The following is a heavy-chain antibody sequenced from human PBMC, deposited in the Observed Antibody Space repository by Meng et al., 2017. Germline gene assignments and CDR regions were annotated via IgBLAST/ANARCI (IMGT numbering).Heavy chain of an antibody. CDR3: ARGRYFDWLSYRYYFDY. Sequence: QVPLPQWGAGLLKPSGPLALTCAVDGGSFSGYYWSWIRQPPGKGLEWIGEINHSGSTNYNPSLKSRVTISVDTSKNQFSLKLSSVTAADTAVYYCARGRYFDWLSYRYYFDYWGQGTLVTVSS. CDR2: INHSGST. D-gene: IGHD3-9*01. CDR1: GGSFSGYY. V-gene: IGHV4-34*01. J-gene: IGHJ4*02.